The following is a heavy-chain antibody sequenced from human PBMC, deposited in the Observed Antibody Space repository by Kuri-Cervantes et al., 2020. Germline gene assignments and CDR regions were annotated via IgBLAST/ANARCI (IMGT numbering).Heavy chain of an antibody. CDR3: ASGEFGYDFGSGSYYPPNYFDY. Sequence: GSLRLSCAVYGGSFTGYYWTWIRQSPGKGLEWIGEINHSGSTNYNPSLKSRVTISVDTSKNQFSLKLSSVTAADTAVYYCASGEFGYDFGSGSYYPPNYFDYWGQGTLVTVSS. CDR1: GGSFTGYY. CDR2: INHSGST. J-gene: IGHJ4*02. D-gene: IGHD3-10*01. V-gene: IGHV4-34*01.